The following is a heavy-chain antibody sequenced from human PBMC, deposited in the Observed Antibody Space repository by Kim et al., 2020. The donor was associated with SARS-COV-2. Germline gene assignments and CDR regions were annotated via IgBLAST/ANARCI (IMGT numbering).Heavy chain of an antibody. Sequence: ASVKVSCKASGYTFTSYAMNWVRQAPGQGLEWMGWINTNTGNPTYAQGFTGRFVFSLDTSVSTAYLQISSLKAEDTAVYYCAREGELVTALYYYYGMDVWGQGTTVTVSS. CDR3: AREGELVTALYYYYGMDV. CDR1: GYTFTSYA. J-gene: IGHJ6*02. D-gene: IGHD3-9*01. V-gene: IGHV7-4-1*02. CDR2: INTNTGNP.